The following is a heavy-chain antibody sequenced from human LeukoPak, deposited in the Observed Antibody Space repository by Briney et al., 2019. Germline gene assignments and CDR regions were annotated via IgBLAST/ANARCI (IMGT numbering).Heavy chain of an antibody. Sequence: SVKVSCKASGGTFSSYAISWVRQAPGQGLEWMGGIIPIFGTANYAQKFQGRVTITTDESTSTAYMELSSLRSEDTAVYYCAREVRCTNGVCPHYFDYWGQGTLVTVSS. CDR1: GGTFSSYA. J-gene: IGHJ4*02. D-gene: IGHD2-8*01. CDR2: IIPIFGTA. CDR3: AREVRCTNGVCPHYFDY. V-gene: IGHV1-69*05.